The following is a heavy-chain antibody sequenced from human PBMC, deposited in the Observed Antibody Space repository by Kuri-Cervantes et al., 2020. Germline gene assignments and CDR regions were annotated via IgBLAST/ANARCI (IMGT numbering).Heavy chain of an antibody. CDR3: ARGFSRPHYYDSSGYRFAAFDI. CDR2: IIPIFGTA. J-gene: IGHJ3*02. D-gene: IGHD3-22*01. V-gene: IGHV1-69*05. CDR1: GGTFSSYA. Sequence: SVKVSCKASGGTFSSYAISWVRQAPGQGLEWMGGIIPIFGTANYAQKFQGRVTITTDESTSTAYMELSSLRSEDTAVYYCARGFSRPHYYDSSGYRFAAFDIWGQGTMVTVSS.